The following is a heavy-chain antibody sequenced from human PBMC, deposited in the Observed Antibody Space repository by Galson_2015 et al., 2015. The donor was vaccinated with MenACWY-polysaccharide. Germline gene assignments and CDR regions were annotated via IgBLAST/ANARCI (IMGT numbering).Heavy chain of an antibody. V-gene: IGHV4-39*01. CDR2: THYSEST. Sequence: ETLSLTCTVSGGSISSGSYYWGWIRQPPGKGLEWIGNTHYSESTYYNPSLKSRVTISVDTSKNQFSLKLSSVTAADTAVYYCARRNLGSSLSDYWGQGTLVTVSS. CDR3: ARRNLGSSLSDY. D-gene: IGHD6-13*01. CDR1: GGSISSGSYY. J-gene: IGHJ4*02.